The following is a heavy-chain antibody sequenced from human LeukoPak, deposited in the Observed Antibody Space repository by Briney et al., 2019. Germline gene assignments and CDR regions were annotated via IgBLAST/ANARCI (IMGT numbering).Heavy chain of an antibody. Sequence: ASVKVSCKASGYTFTSYYMHWVRQAPGQGLEWMGIINPSGGSTSYAQKFQGRVTMTRDTSTSTVYMELSSLRSEDTAVYYCARDRFLGGYSYGIDYWGQGTLVTVSP. CDR2: INPSGGST. D-gene: IGHD5-18*01. CDR1: GYTFTSYY. J-gene: IGHJ4*02. CDR3: ARDRFLGGYSYGIDY. V-gene: IGHV1-46*01.